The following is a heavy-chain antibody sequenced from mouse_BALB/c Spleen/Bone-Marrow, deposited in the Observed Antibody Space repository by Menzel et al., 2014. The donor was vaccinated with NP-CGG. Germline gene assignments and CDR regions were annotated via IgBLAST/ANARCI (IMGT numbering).Heavy chain of an antibody. CDR3: XXXXXXXXXXAXDY. CDR1: GYTFTSYW. J-gene: IGHJ4*01. CDR2: INPSNGGT. Sequence: SGAELVKPGASVKLSCKASGYTFTSYWMHWVKLRPGQGXEXXGEINPSNGGTNYNEKFKRKATLTVDKSSSTAYMQLXSLTSEDSAVYYXXXXXXXXXXXAXDYXGXXTSVTVSS. V-gene: IGHV1S16*01.